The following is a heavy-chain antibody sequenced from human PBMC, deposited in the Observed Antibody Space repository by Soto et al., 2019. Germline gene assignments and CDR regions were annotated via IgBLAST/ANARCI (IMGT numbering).Heavy chain of an antibody. CDR2: ISAYNGNT. V-gene: IGHV1-18*01. CDR1: GYTFTSYG. CDR3: ARDQVTQQLVPTV. J-gene: IGHJ4*02. Sequence: QVQLVQSGAEVKKPGASVKVSCKASGYTFTSYGISWVRQAPGQGLEWMGWISAYNGNTNDPHKLQGRVAMTTDTATSTAYMELRTLRSDDTAVYYCARDQVTQQLVPTVWGQGTLVTVSS. D-gene: IGHD6-13*01.